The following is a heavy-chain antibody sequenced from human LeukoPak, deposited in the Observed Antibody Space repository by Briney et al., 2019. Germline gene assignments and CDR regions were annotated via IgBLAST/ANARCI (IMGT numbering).Heavy chain of an antibody. CDR2: IIPIFGTA. V-gene: IGHV1-69*05. D-gene: IGHD3-9*01. J-gene: IGHJ3*02. CDR3: AIGSYKYDVLTGTKSDTFDI. CDR1: GGTFSSYA. Sequence: SVKVSCKASGGTFSSYAISWVRQAPGQGLEWMGGIIPIFGTANYAQKFQGRVTITTDESTSTAYMELSSLKASDIAMYYCAIGSYKYDVLTGTKSDTFDIWGQGTMVTVSS.